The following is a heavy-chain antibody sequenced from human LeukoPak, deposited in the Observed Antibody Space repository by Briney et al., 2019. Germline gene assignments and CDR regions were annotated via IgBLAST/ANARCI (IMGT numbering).Heavy chain of an antibody. CDR2: IHYTGST. CDR3: ARHLYTVTTPGGMDV. CDR1: GYSIRSGYY. J-gene: IGHJ6*02. V-gene: IGHV4-38-2*02. D-gene: IGHD4-17*01. Sequence: SETLSLTCTVSGYSIRSGYYWGWIRQSPGKGLEWIASIHYTGSTYYNPSLKSRVIVSVDTSKNQFSLKLSSLTAADTAVYYCARHLYTVTTPGGMDVWGHGTTVTASS.